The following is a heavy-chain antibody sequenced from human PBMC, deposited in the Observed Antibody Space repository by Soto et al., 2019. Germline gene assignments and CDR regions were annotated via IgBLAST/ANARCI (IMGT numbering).Heavy chain of an antibody. V-gene: IGHV3-33*01. CDR1: GFTFSSYG. J-gene: IGHJ4*02. CDR3: ERDGGGYSYGVDFDY. Sequence: QVQLVESGGGVVQPGRSLRLSCAASGFTFSSYGMHWVRQAPGKGLEWVAVIWYDGSNKYYADSVKGRFTISRDNSKNTLYLQMNSLRAEDTAVYYCERDGGGYSYGVDFDYWGQGTLVTVSS. CDR2: IWYDGSNK. D-gene: IGHD5-18*01.